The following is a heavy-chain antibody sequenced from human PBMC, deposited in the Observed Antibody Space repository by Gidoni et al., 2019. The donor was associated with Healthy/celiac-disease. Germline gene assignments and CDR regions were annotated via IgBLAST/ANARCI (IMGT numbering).Heavy chain of an antibody. CDR2: INAGNGNT. CDR3: ARPGHSGAFDI. Sequence: QVQLVQSGAEVKKPGASVKVSCQASGYTFTSYAMHWVRQAPGQRLEWMGWINAGNGNTKYSQKFQGRVTITRDTSASTAYMELSSLRSEDTAVYYCARPGHSGAFDIWGQGTMVTVSS. D-gene: IGHD3-9*01. V-gene: IGHV1-3*01. CDR1: GYTFTSYA. J-gene: IGHJ3*02.